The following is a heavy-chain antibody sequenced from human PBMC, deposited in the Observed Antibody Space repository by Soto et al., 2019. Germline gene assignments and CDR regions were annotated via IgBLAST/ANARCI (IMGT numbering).Heavy chain of an antibody. V-gene: IGHV4-39*01. J-gene: IGHJ4*02. CDR2: IYYSGST. Sequence: QLQLQESGPGLVKPSETLSLTCTVSGGSISSSSYYWGWIRQPPGKGLEWIGSIYYSGSTYYNPSLQSRVTISVDTSKNQFSLKLSSVTAADTAVYYCARHEDIVVVPAAQFDYWGQGTLVTVSS. CDR1: GGSISSSSYY. CDR3: ARHEDIVVVPAAQFDY. D-gene: IGHD2-2*01.